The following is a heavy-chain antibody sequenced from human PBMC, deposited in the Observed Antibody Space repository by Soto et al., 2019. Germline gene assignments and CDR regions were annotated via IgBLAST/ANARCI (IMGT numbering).Heavy chain of an antibody. Sequence: QINLIESGPTLVKPTQTLTLTCTFSGCSLSTSGAAVGWVRQPPGRALEGLALIYWYGDKRYNASLGNRLTITKDTSMNQVVLTLTNVDLADTATYYCAHRATMTIFGLIIDNGIWFDPWGQGTRVIVSS. CDR3: AHRATMTIFGLIIDNGIWFDP. CDR1: GCSLSTSGAA. V-gene: IGHV2-5*01. J-gene: IGHJ5*02. D-gene: IGHD3-3*01. CDR2: IYWYGDK.